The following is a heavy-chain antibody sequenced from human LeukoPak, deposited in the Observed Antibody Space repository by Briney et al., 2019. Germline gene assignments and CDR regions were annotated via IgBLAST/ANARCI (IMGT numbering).Heavy chain of an antibody. J-gene: IGHJ4*02. Sequence: GGSLRLSCVVSGFTLRSYVMSWVRQAPGKGLEWVSASGSSGNIYYADSVKGRFTISRDNSKNTLYLEMSSLRAEDTAMYYCAGGLLDSFGGYWGQGTLVSVSS. CDR2: SGSSGNI. D-gene: IGHD3-3*01. CDR1: GFTLRSYV. CDR3: AGGLLDSFGGY. V-gene: IGHV3-23*01.